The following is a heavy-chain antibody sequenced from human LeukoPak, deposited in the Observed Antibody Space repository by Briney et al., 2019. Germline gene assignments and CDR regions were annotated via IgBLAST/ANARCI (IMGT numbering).Heavy chain of an antibody. CDR3: ARQDYDISTGYYKGPFDY. CDR2: IYPGDSDT. Sequence: GESLKISCKGSGYSFTSYWIGWVRQMPGKGLEWIGIIYPGDSDTRYSPSFQGQVTISADKSISTAYLQWSSLKASDTAMYYCARQDYDISTGYYKGPFDYWGQGTLVTVSS. J-gene: IGHJ4*02. D-gene: IGHD3-9*01. V-gene: IGHV5-51*01. CDR1: GYSFTSYW.